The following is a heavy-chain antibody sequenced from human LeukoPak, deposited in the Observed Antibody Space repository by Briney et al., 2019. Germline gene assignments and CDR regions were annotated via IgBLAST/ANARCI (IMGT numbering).Heavy chain of an antibody. Sequence: PGGSLRLSCAASGFIFSTYAMSWVRQAPGKGLEWVSGVRGSGSDTYYADSVKGRFTISRDNSKNTLYLQMNSLRAEDTAVYYCARDPAYYGSGSYYYYGMDVWGQGTTVTVSS. CDR1: GFIFSTYA. CDR2: VRGSGSDT. D-gene: IGHD3-10*01. CDR3: ARDPAYYGSGSYYYYGMDV. V-gene: IGHV3-23*01. J-gene: IGHJ6*02.